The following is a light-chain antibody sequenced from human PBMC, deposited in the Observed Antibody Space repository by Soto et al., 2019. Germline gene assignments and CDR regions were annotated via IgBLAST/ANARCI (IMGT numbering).Light chain of an antibody. CDR3: SSYTSRRTQV. CDR2: EVT. CDR1: SSDVGDYDY. Sequence: QSALTQPASVSASPGQSITISCTGTSSDVGDYDYVSWYQQHPGKAPKLMIYEVTNRPSGVSNRFSGSKSGNTASLTISGLQAEDEADYYCSSYTSRRTQVFGTGTKVTAL. J-gene: IGLJ1*01. V-gene: IGLV2-14*01.